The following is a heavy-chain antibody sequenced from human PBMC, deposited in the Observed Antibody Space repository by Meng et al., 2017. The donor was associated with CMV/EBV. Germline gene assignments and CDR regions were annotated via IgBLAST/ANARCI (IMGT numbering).Heavy chain of an antibody. CDR3: ARERVIVVVPAATTYYYYGMDV. D-gene: IGHD2-2*01. CDR1: GYTFTGYY. J-gene: IGHJ6*02. V-gene: IGHV1-2*02. CDR2: INPNSGGT. Sequence: ASVQVSCKASGYTFTGYYMHWVRQAPGQGLEWMGWINPNSGGTNYAQKFQGRVTMTRDTSISTAYMELSRLRSDDTAVYYCARERVIVVVPAATTYYYYGMDVWGQGTTVTVSS.